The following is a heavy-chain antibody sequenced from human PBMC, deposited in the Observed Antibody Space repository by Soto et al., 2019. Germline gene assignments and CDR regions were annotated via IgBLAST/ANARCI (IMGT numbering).Heavy chain of an antibody. Sequence: EVQLVESGGGLVKPGGSLRLSCAASGFTFSSYSMNWVRQGPGKGLEWVSSISSSRSHIYNAASVKARFTISQDNAKNSLYLQMKSLRAEDTAVYYCARETVVVVPAATPLNYYYYGMDVWGQGTTVTVSS. CDR3: ARETVVVVPAATPLNYYYYGMDV. CDR2: ISSSRSHI. V-gene: IGHV3-21*04. CDR1: GFTFSSYS. D-gene: IGHD2-2*01. J-gene: IGHJ6*02.